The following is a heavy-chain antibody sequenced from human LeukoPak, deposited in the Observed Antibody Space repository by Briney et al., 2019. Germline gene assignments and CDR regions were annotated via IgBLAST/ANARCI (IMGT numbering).Heavy chain of an antibody. Sequence: PGGSLRLPCAASGFTFSTYWMSWVRQAPGKGLEWVANIKQDGSEKSYVDSVKGRFTISRDNAKNSLYLQMNSLRAEDTAVYYCARGDSSWFNSYYFDYWGQGTLVTVSS. CDR2: IKQDGSEK. D-gene: IGHD6-13*01. CDR3: ARGDSSWFNSYYFDY. CDR1: GFTFSTYW. V-gene: IGHV3-7*01. J-gene: IGHJ4*02.